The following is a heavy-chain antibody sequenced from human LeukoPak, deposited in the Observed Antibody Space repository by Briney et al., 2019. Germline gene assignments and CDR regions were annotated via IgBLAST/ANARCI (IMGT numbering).Heavy chain of an antibody. CDR1: GLTFSNAW. J-gene: IGHJ4*02. V-gene: IGHV3-15*01. CDR2: IKSKTDGGTT. D-gene: IGHD3-10*01. Sequence: GGSLRLSCVLSGLTFSNAWMSWVRQAPGKGLEWVGRIKSKTDGGTTDYAAPVKGRFTISRDDSKNTLYLQMNSLKTEDTAVYYCTTGPLYYYGSGSYFLVDYWGQGTLVTVSS. CDR3: TTGPLYYYGSGSYFLVDY.